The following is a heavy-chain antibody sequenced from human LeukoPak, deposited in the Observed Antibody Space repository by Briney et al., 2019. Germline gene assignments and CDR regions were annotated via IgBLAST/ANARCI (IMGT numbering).Heavy chain of an antibody. CDR1: GFTFSSYG. CDR2: ISYDGSNK. J-gene: IGHJ4*02. D-gene: IGHD3-16*01. CDR3: AKVFTRYYFDY. Sequence: PGGSLRLSCAASGFTFSSYGMHWVRQAPGKGLEWVAVISYDGSNKYYADSVKGRFTISRDNSKNTLYLQMNSLRAEDTAVYYCAKVFTRYYFDYWGQGTLVTVSS. V-gene: IGHV3-30*18.